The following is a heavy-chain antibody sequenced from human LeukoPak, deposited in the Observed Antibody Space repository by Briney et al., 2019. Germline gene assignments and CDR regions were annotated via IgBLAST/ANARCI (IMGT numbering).Heavy chain of an antibody. Sequence: SETLSLTCAVYGGSFSGYYWSWIRQPPGKGLEWIGEINHSGSTNYNPSLKSRVTISVDTSKNQFSLKLSSVTAADTAVYYCASHSSSWSPFDYWGQGTLVTVSS. J-gene: IGHJ4*02. V-gene: IGHV4-34*01. CDR1: GGSFSGYY. D-gene: IGHD6-13*01. CDR3: ASHSSSWSPFDY. CDR2: INHSGST.